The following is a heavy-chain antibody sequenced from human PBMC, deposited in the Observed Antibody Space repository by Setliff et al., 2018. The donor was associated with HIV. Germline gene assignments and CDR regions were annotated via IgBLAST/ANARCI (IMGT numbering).Heavy chain of an antibody. CDR3: AKGVKWLDP. CDR1: FTVSDTH. J-gene: IGHJ5*02. CDR2: IYSDGRT. D-gene: IGHD3-16*01. V-gene: IGHV3-53*01. Sequence: GGSLRLSWGGFTVSDTHMTWVRQAPGKGLEWGSFIYSDGRTYYGESVKGRFTISRDDSKNTLYLQMHSLRVEDTAAYYCAKGVKWLDPWGQGIQVTVSS.